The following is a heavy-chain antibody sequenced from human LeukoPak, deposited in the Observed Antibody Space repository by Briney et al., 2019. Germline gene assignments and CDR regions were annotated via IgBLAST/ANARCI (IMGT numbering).Heavy chain of an antibody. CDR2: IYPLDSDT. J-gene: IGHJ4*02. V-gene: IGHV5-51*01. CDR3: ARHPQTYSSGWYLWDY. Sequence: PGESLKISCKGSGYSLTRYWIGWVRQMPGKGLEWMWIIYPLDSDTRYSPSFQGQVTISADKSTNTAYLQWSSLKASDTGMYYCARHPQTYSSGWYLWDYWGQGTLVTVSS. CDR1: GYSLTRYW. D-gene: IGHD6-19*01.